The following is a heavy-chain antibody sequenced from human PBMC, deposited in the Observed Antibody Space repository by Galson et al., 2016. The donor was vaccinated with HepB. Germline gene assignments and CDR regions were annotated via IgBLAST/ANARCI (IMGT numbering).Heavy chain of an antibody. Sequence: SVKVSCKASGYTFTNYDINWVRQATGQGLEWMGWMNPNSGNTDYAQKFQGRVTMTKNTSISTAYMELSSLRSEDTAVYYCARGPPDSRGLWGQGTLVTVSS. CDR2: MNPNSGNT. CDR1: GYTFTNYD. V-gene: IGHV1-8*01. CDR3: ARGPPDSRGL. D-gene: IGHD3-22*01. J-gene: IGHJ4*02.